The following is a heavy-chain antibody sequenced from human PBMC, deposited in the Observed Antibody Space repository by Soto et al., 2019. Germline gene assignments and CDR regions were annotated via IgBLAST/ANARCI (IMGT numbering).Heavy chain of an antibody. J-gene: IGHJ6*02. D-gene: IGHD6-13*01. CDR2: ISDDGSNK. CDR1: GFNFKSYG. CDR3: AKVTKRAAAGRYEYYKYGMDV. Sequence: QVQLVESGGGVVQPGRSLRLSCAASGFNFKSYGMHWVRQAPGKGLEWVAVISDDGSNKYNIASVEGRFTISRDNSKNTLYLQMNRLRTEDTAVYYCAKVTKRAAAGRYEYYKYGMDVWGQGTTVTVSS. V-gene: IGHV3-30*18.